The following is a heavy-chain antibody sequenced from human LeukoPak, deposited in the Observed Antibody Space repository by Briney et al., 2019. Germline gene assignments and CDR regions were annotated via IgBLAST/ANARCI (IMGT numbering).Heavy chain of an antibody. D-gene: IGHD3-16*01. CDR3: AKVGSNSFGWFFDI. J-gene: IGHJ2*01. V-gene: IGHV3-30*02. Sequence: GGSLRLSCAASGFTFSSYGFHWVRQAPGKGLEWVAFIRYDGNKKSYADSVKDRFTISRDNSKNTVYLQINSLRPEDTAVYYCAKVGSNSFGWFFDIWGRGTLVAVSS. CDR2: IRYDGNKK. CDR1: GFTFSSYG.